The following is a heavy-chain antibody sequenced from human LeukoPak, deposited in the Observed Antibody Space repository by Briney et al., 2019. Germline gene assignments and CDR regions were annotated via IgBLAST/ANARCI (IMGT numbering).Heavy chain of an antibody. Sequence: ASVKVSCKASGYTFTSYGISWVRQAPGQGLEWMGWISAYNGNTNYAQKLQGRVTMTTDTSTSTAYMELRSLRSDDTAVYYCARDSLGIRRFLEWFASNYYYYMDVWGKGTTVTVSS. J-gene: IGHJ6*03. CDR3: ARDSLGIRRFLEWFASNYYYYMDV. V-gene: IGHV1-18*01. CDR1: GYTFTSYG. D-gene: IGHD3-3*01. CDR2: ISAYNGNT.